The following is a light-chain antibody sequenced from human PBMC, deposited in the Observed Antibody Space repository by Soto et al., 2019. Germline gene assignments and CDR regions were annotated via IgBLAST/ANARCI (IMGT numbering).Light chain of an antibody. V-gene: IGKV3-15*01. CDR2: GAS. CDR3: QQYDFWPRT. J-gene: IGKJ1*01. CDR1: QSLNSK. Sequence: EIVMTQSPATLSVSPGQRATLSCRASQSLNSKLAWYQRKPGQAPRLLIYGASTRATGIPARFSGSGSGTEFTLTISSLQSEDFAVYYCQQYDFWPRTFGQGTKVDIK.